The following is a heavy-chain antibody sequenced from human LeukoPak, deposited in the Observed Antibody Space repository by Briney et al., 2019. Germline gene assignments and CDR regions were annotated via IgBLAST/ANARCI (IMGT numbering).Heavy chain of an antibody. CDR2: MCYSGRT. Sequence: SETLSLTCTLSGGPISISRYFGGRIPQPPGGGLEWIGCMCYSGRTYYNPSLMSRVTISVDTSKNQFSLKLSSVTAADTAVYYCARATYYDFWSGYYTLYDIWGQGTMVTVS. D-gene: IGHD3-3*01. CDR1: GGPISISRYF. CDR3: ARATYYDFWSGYYTLYDI. V-gene: IGHV4-39*01. J-gene: IGHJ3*02.